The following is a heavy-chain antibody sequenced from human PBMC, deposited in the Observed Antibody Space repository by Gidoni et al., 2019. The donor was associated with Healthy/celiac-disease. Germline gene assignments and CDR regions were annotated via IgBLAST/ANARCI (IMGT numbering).Heavy chain of an antibody. D-gene: IGHD4-17*01. CDR2: ISSGGST. V-gene: IGHV3-66*02. CDR1: GFTVSINY. J-gene: IGHJ6*02. Sequence: EVQLVESGVDSVQPGGFLRPSCAASGFTVSINYMSWVRQGPGKGLEWVSVISSGGSTYYADSVKGRFTISRDNTKNTLYLQMNSLRAEDTAVDYCARDLNYGGNSGNYYGMDVWGQGTTVTVSS. CDR3: ARDLNYGGNSGNYYGMDV.